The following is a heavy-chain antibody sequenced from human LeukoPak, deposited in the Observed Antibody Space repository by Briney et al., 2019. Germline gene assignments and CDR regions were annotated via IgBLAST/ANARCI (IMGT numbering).Heavy chain of an antibody. J-gene: IGHJ4*02. Sequence: SVKVSCKASGGTFSSYAIGWVRQAPGQGLEWMGRIIPILGIADYAQKFQGRVTITADKSTSTAYMELSSLRSEDTAVYYCARVQNGGLFDYWGQGTLVTVSS. CDR1: GGTFSSYA. CDR3: ARVQNGGLFDY. V-gene: IGHV1-69*04. CDR2: IIPILGIA. D-gene: IGHD1-1*01.